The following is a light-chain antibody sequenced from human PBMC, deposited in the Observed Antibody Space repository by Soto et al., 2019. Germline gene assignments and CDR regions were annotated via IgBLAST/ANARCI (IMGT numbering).Light chain of an antibody. Sequence: ENVLTQSPGTLSLSPGERATLSCRASQSVSTPYLAWYQQKPGQAPRLLIYSTSTRASGIPDRLSGSGYGTDFTLTISRLEPEDFAVYYCQQYGSSLWTFGQGTKVEIK. V-gene: IGKV3-20*01. CDR2: STS. CDR1: QSVSTPY. J-gene: IGKJ1*01. CDR3: QQYGSSLWT.